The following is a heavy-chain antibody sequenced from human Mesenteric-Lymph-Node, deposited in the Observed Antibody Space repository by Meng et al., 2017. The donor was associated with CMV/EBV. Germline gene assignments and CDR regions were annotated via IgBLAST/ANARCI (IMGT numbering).Heavy chain of an antibody. CDR3: ARDGGATTLDY. V-gene: IGHV4-4*02. J-gene: IGHJ4*02. Sequence: LTCAVSGGSITSNDWWRWVRQPPGKGLEWIGESYHSGSTNYSPSLKSRVTISVDKSKNHFSLNLSSVTAADTAVYYCARDGGATTLDYWGQGTLVTVSS. CDR1: GGSITSNDW. D-gene: IGHD5-24*01. CDR2: SYHSGST.